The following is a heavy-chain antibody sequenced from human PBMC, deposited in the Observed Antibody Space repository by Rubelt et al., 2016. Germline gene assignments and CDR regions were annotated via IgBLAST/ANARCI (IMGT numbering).Heavy chain of an antibody. CDR3: ARVNRYYFDY. Sequence: QLQLQESGPGLVKPSETLSLTCTVSGGSISRSTYYWGWIRQPPGKGLEWIGETYHSGSTNYNPSLKSRVTISVDKSKNQFSRGLTSVTAADTAVYYCARVNRYYFDYWGQGTLVTVSS. J-gene: IGHJ4*02. CDR2: TYHSGST. CDR1: GGSISRSTYY. V-gene: IGHV4-39*07.